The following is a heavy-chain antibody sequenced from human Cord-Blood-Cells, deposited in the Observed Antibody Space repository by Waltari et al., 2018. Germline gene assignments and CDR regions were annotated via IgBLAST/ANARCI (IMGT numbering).Heavy chain of an antibody. V-gene: IGHV3-13*01. D-gene: IGHD6-13*01. CDR3: ARSLAAGNRLGPYYYGMDV. CDR2: IGTAGDK. CDR1: VFTFSSYE. Sequence: EVQLVESGGGLVQPGGSLRLSCAASVFTFSSYEMHWVGHATGKGLEWVSAIGTAGDKYYPGSVKGRFTISRENAKNSLYLQMNSLRAGDTAVYYCARSLAAGNRLGPYYYGMDVWGQGTTVTVSS. J-gene: IGHJ6*02.